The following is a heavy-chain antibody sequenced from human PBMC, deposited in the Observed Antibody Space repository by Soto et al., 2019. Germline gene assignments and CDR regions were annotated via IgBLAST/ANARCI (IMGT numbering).Heavy chain of an antibody. J-gene: IGHJ6*02. V-gene: IGHV1-69*13. Sequence: SVKVSCKASGGTFSSYAISWVRQAPGQGLEWMGGIIPIFGTANYAQKFQGRVTITADESTSTAYMELSSLRSEDTAVYYCARGGITGTTYSYYYYYGMDVWGQGTTVTVSS. CDR2: IIPIFGTA. D-gene: IGHD1-20*01. CDR1: GGTFSSYA. CDR3: ARGGITGTTYSYYYYYGMDV.